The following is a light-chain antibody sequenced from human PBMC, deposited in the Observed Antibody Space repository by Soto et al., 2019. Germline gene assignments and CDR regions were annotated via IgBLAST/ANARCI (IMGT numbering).Light chain of an antibody. V-gene: IGKV3-15*01. CDR2: GAS. CDR1: RNINRK. J-gene: IGKJ4*01. CDR3: QQYYDYPPLI. Sequence: EIVMTQSPATLSVSPGERATLSCRASRNINRKLAWYQQKPGQPPRLLISGASTSATGIPARFSGSGSGTEFSLTISSLQSEDFAVYYCQQYYDYPPLIFGGGTKVEIK.